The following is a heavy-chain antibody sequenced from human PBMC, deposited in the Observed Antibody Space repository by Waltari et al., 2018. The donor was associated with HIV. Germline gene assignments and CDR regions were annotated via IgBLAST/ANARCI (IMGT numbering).Heavy chain of an antibody. CDR1: GYTFTTYG. CDR2: INTNAGIP. V-gene: IGHV7-4-1*02. CDR3: AKGIAVATTYYYAAMDV. J-gene: IGHJ6*02. Sequence: QVQLVQSGSELKKPGASVKVSCKASGYTFTTYGINWVRQAPGQGREWRGWINTNAGIPTYAQGYSGRFVFSLDTPVSTAYLQISSLKSEDSAVYFCAKGIAVATTYYYAAMDVWGPGTTVAVAS. D-gene: IGHD6-19*01.